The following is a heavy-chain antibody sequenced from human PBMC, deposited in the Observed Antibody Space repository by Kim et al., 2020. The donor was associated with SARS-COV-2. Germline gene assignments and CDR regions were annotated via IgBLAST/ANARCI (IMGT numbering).Heavy chain of an antibody. CDR2: IYWDDDN. Sequence: SGPTLVHPTQTLTLTCTFSGFSLTTSGVGVGWIRQPPGKALEWLAVIYWDDDNRYNPSLSSRLTFTKDTSKNQVVLTMTNMDPADTAIYYCAHTLGYTMATWRVLDYWGQGALVTVSS. CDR3: AHTLGYTMATWRVLDY. V-gene: IGHV2-5*02. CDR1: GFSLTTSGVG. D-gene: IGHD5-12*01. J-gene: IGHJ4*02.